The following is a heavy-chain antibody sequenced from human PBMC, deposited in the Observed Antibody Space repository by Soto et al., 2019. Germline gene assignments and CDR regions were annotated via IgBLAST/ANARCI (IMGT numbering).Heavy chain of an antibody. D-gene: IGHD3-16*02. CDR3: ARDAYDYVWGSYRYTDDY. Sequence: QVQLVESGGGVVQPGRSLRLSCAASGFTFSSYAMHWVRQAPGKGLEWVAVISYDGSNKYYADSVKGRFTISRDNSKNTLYLQMNSRRAEDTAVYYCARDAYDYVWGSYRYTDDYWGQGTLVTVSS. CDR2: ISYDGSNK. J-gene: IGHJ4*02. V-gene: IGHV3-30-3*01. CDR1: GFTFSSYA.